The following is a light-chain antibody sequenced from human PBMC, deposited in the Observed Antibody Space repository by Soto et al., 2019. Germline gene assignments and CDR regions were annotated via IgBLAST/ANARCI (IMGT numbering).Light chain of an antibody. CDR1: SSDVGAYNY. Sequence: QSVLTQPASVSGSPGQSITISCTGSSSDVGAYNYVSWYQQHPGEAPKLMIYEVSNRPSRISNRFSGSKSGITASLTISGLQAEDEADCYCSSYSISSTLHYVFGTGTKVTVL. CDR3: SSYSISSTLHYV. V-gene: IGLV2-14*01. CDR2: EVS. J-gene: IGLJ1*01.